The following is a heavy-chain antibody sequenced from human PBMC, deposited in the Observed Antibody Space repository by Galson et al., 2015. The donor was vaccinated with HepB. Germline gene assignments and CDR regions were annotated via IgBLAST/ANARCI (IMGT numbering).Heavy chain of an antibody. V-gene: IGHV3-11*05. CDR2: ISSSSSYT. J-gene: IGHJ4*02. CDR3: AREGHYDILTGYYKPLSSPLFDY. CDR1: GFTFSDYY. D-gene: IGHD3-9*01. Sequence: SLRLSCAASGFTFSDYYMSWIRQAPGKGLEWVSYISSSSSYTNYADSVKGRFTISRDNAKNSLYLQMNSLRAEDTAVYYCAREGHYDILTGYYKPLSSPLFDYWGQGTLFTVSS.